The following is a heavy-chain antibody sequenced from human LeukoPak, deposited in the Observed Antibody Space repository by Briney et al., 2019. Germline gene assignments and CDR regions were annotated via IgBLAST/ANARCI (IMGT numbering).Heavy chain of an antibody. V-gene: IGHV4-39*01. CDR3: ARLELVVVRSFDY. D-gene: IGHD3-22*01. Sequence: SETLSLTCTVSGGSISSSSYYWGWIRQPPGKGLEWIGSIYYSGSTYYNPSLKSRVTISVDTSKNQFSLKLSSVTAADTAGYYCARLELVVVRSFDYWGQGTLVTVSS. CDR2: IYYSGST. J-gene: IGHJ4*02. CDR1: GGSISSSSYY.